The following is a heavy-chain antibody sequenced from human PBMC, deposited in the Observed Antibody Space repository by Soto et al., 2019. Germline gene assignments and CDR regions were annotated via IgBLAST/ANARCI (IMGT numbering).Heavy chain of an antibody. CDR1: GGSISSYY. Sequence: QVQLQESGPGLVKPSETLSLTCTVSGGSISSYYWSWIRQPPGKGLEWIGYIYYSGSTNYNPSLKSRVTISVDTSKNQFSLKLSSVTAADTAVYYCARNYYDSSGYPNWYFDLWGRGTLVTVSS. V-gene: IGHV4-59*01. J-gene: IGHJ2*01. CDR2: IYYSGST. D-gene: IGHD3-22*01. CDR3: ARNYYDSSGYPNWYFDL.